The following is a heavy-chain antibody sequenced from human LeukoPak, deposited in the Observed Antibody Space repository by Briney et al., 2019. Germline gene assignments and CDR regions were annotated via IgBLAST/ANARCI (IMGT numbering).Heavy chain of an antibody. CDR2: ISSSSSYI. J-gene: IGHJ4*02. Sequence: GGSLRLSCAASGFTFSSYSMNWVRQAPGKGLEWVSSISSSSSYIYYADSVKGRFTISGDNAKNSLYLQMNSLRAEDTAVYYCAKDPGDYYDSSGYLDYWGQGTLVTVSS. V-gene: IGHV3-21*01. CDR3: AKDPGDYYDSSGYLDY. CDR1: GFTFSSYS. D-gene: IGHD3-22*01.